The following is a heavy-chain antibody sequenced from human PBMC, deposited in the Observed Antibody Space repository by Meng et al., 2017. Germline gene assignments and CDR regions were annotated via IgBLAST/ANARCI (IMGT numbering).Heavy chain of an antibody. CDR3: AKDLIIVGATTRFTDYFDY. J-gene: IGHJ4*02. V-gene: IGHV3-13*01. D-gene: IGHD1-26*01. CDR2: IGTAGDT. CDR1: GFTFSSYD. Sequence: GESLKISCAASGFTFSSYDMHWVRQATGKGLEWVSAIGTAGDTYYPGSVKGRFTISRDNSKNTLYLQMNSLRAEDTAVYYCAKDLIIVGATTRFTDYFDYWGQGTLVTVSS.